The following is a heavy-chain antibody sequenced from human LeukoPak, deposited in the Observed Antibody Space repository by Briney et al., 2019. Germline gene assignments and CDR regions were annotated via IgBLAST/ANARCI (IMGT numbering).Heavy chain of an antibody. J-gene: IGHJ5*02. CDR2: ISAYNGNT. CDR3: ARDPKRTVTTLYNWFDP. V-gene: IGHV1-18*01. CDR1: GYTFTSYG. D-gene: IGHD4-11*01. Sequence: ASVKVSCKASGYTFTSYGISWVRQAPGQGLEWMGWISAYNGNTNYAQKLQGRGTMTTDTSTSTAYMELRSLRSDDTAVYYCARDPKRTVTTLYNWFDPWGQGTLVTVSS.